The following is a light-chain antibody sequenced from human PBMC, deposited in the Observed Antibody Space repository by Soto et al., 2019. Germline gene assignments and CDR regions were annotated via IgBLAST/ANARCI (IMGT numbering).Light chain of an antibody. CDR2: AAS. J-gene: IGKJ3*01. V-gene: IGKV3-15*01. Sequence: EIVVTQSPGILSVSPGDRATLSCRASQSVGRNLAWYHQKPGQAPTPLIYAASTRATGLPARFSGSGSGTDFTLTISSLQSEDFAVYYCQEYSEWPLFTFGPGTRVDIK. CDR3: QEYSEWPLFT. CDR1: QSVGRN.